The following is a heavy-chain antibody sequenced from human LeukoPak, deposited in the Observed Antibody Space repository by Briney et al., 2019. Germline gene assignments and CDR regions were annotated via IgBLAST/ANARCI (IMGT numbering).Heavy chain of an antibody. J-gene: IGHJ6*02. CDR1: GFTFSSYS. D-gene: IGHD6-19*01. Sequence: GGSLRLSCAASGFTFSSYSMNWVRQAPGKGLEWVSSISSSSSYIYYADSVKGRFTISRDNSKNTLYLQMNSLRAEDTAVYYCAREAGIAVAGLLTKYYYYGMDVWGQGTTVTVSS. CDR3: AREAGIAVAGLLTKYYYYGMDV. V-gene: IGHV3-21*01. CDR2: ISSSSSYI.